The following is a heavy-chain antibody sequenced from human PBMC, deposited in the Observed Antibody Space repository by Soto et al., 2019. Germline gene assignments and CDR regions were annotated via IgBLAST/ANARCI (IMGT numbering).Heavy chain of an antibody. D-gene: IGHD3-22*01. V-gene: IGHV4-31*03. CDR3: ARGLDYYDSSGYYPYYFDY. Sequence: PSETLSLTCTVSGGSISSGVYYWSWIRQHPGKGLEWIGYIYYSGSTYYNPSLKSRVTISVDTSKNQFSLKLSSVTAADTAVYYCARGLDYYDSSGYYPYYFDYWGQGTLVTVSS. J-gene: IGHJ4*02. CDR1: GGSISSGVYY. CDR2: IYYSGST.